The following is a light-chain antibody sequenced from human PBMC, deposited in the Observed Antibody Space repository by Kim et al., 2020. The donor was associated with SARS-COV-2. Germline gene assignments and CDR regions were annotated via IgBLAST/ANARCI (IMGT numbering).Light chain of an antibody. CDR2: DAS. J-gene: IGKJ2*01. Sequence: SLSPGERATLSCRASQSIGIYLAWYQQKPGQAPRLLIHDASNRATGIPARFSGSGSGTDFTLTISSLEPEDFADYFCQQRTNLPYTFGQGTKLEI. CDR1: QSIGIY. V-gene: IGKV3-11*01. CDR3: QQRTNLPYT.